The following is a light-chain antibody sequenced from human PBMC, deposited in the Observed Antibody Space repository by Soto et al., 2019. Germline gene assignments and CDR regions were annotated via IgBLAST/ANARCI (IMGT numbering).Light chain of an antibody. CDR2: KAS. CDR1: QSISSW. CDR3: QQYNSYWT. Sequence: DLPMTQSPSTLSASVGDRVTITCRASQSISSWLAWYQQKPGKAPKLLIYKASSLESGVPSRFSGSGSGTEFTLTISSLQRDDFATYYCQQYNSYWTFGQGTKVEIK. J-gene: IGKJ1*01. V-gene: IGKV1-5*03.